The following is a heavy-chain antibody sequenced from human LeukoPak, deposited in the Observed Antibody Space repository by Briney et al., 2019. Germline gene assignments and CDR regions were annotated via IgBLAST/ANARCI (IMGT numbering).Heavy chain of an antibody. Sequence: RTGESLKISFKGSGXSFTSSYIGWVRQMPGKGLEWMGIVFPADSDTRYSPSFQGQVTFSADKSISTAYLQWSSLKASDSAMYYCARHGGAFDYWGQGTLVTVSS. CDR1: GXSFTSSY. D-gene: IGHD4-17*01. J-gene: IGHJ4*02. CDR2: VFPADSDT. V-gene: IGHV5-51*01. CDR3: ARHGGAFDY.